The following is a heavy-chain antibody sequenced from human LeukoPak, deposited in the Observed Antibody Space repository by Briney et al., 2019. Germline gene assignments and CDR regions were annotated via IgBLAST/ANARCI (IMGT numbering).Heavy chain of an antibody. CDR2: IYYSGST. V-gene: IGHV4-59*01. J-gene: IGHJ4*02. D-gene: IGHD3-16*02. CDR3: ARSYDYVWGSYRYLDYFDY. Sequence: SETLSLTCTVSGGSISSYYWSWIRQPPGKGLEWIGYIYYSGSTNYNPSLKSRVTISVDTSKNQFSLKLSSVTAADTAVYYCARSYDYVWGSYRYLDYFDYWGQGTLVTVSS. CDR1: GGSISSYY.